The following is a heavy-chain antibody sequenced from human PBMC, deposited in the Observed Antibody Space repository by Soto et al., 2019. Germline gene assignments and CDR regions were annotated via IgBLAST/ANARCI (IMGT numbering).Heavy chain of an antibody. CDR1: GGSISSGDYY. Sequence: SETLSLTCTVSGGSISSGDYYWSWIRQPPGKGLEWIGYIYYSGSTYYNPSLKSRVTISVDTSKNQFSLKLSSVTAADTAVYYCARAWYSKGYWFDPWGQGTLVTVSS. CDR3: ARAWYSKGYWFDP. CDR2: IYYSGST. V-gene: IGHV4-30-4*01. D-gene: IGHD4-4*01. J-gene: IGHJ5*02.